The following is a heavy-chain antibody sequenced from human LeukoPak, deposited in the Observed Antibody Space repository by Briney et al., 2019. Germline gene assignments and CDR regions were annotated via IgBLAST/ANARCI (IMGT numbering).Heavy chain of an antibody. CDR2: IYLGDSDT. CDR3: ARLVGGDWQQIGSDQLDY. Sequence: GESLKISCKGSGYSFTSYWIGWVRQMPGKGLEWMGIIYLGDSDTRYSPSFQGQVTISADKSISTAYLQWSSLKASDTAMYYCARLVGGDWQQIGSDQLDYWGQGTLVTVSS. CDR1: GYSFTSYW. D-gene: IGHD2-21*01. J-gene: IGHJ4*02. V-gene: IGHV5-51*01.